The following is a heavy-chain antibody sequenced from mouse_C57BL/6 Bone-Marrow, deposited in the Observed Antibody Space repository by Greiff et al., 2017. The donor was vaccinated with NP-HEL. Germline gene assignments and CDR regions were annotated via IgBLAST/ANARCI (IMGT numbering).Heavy chain of an antibody. CDR2: INPYNGGT. V-gene: IGHV1-19*01. Sequence: EVMLVESGPVLVKPGASVKMSCKASGYTFTDYYMNWVKQSHGKSLEWIGVINPYNGGTSYNQKFKGKATLTVDKSSSTAYMELNSLTSEDSAVYYCARVGLGYAMDYWGQGTSVTVSS. J-gene: IGHJ4*01. CDR1: GYTFTDYY. D-gene: IGHD4-1*01. CDR3: ARVGLGYAMDY.